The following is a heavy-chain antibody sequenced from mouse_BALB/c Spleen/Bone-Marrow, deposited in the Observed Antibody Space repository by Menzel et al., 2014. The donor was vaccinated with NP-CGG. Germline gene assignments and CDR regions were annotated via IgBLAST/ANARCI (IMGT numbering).Heavy chain of an antibody. V-gene: IGHV1-18*01. CDR3: ARSGLYYGNYLYAMDF. CDR1: GYSFTGYT. CDR2: INPYNGGT. Sequence: EVKLMESGPELVKPGASVKISCKASGYSFTGYTMNWVKQSHGKNLEWIGLINPYNGGTSYNQKFKSRAALTVDKSSSTAYMELLSLTSEDSAVYYCARSGLYYGNYLYAMDFWGQGTSVTVSS. J-gene: IGHJ4*01. D-gene: IGHD2-1*01.